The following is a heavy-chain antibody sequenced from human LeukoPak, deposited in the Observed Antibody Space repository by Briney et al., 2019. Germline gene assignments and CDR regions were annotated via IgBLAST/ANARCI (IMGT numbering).Heavy chain of an antibody. V-gene: IGHV1-18*01. CDR3: ARDADSSGYFFRPDY. D-gene: IGHD3-22*01. CDR2: ISVYSGDT. CDR1: GYTFTNYA. J-gene: IGHJ4*02. Sequence: ASATVSCKASGYTFTNYAISWVRQAPGQGLEWIGLISVYSGDTKSAQNLQGRITMTRDTSMSTAYMELRSLRSDDTAVYYCARDADSSGYFFRPDYWGQGTLVTVSS.